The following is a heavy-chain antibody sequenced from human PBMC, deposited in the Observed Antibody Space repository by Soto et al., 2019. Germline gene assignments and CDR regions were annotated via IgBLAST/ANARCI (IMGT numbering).Heavy chain of an antibody. D-gene: IGHD2-2*01. CDR2: ISAYNGNT. CDR1: GYTFTSYV. V-gene: IGHV1-18*04. Sequence: GASVKVSCKASGYTFTSYVISWVRQAPGQGLEWMGWISAYNGNTNYAQKLQGRVTMTTDTSTSTAYMELRSLRSDDTAVYYCARYIVVVPAAYYYYGMDVWGQGTTVTVSS. CDR3: ARYIVVVPAAYYYYGMDV. J-gene: IGHJ6*02.